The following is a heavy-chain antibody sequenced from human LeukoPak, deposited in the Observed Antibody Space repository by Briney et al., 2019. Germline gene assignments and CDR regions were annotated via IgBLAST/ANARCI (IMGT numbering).Heavy chain of an antibody. CDR3: AAGYSSGWQTYFDY. Sequence: GGSLRLSCAASGFTFSSYWMSWVRQAPGKGLEWVANIKQDGSEKYYVDSVKGRFTISRDNAKNSLYLQMNSLRAEDTAVYYCAAGYSSGWQTYFDYWGQGTLVTVSS. CDR2: IKQDGSEK. J-gene: IGHJ4*02. CDR1: GFTFSSYW. V-gene: IGHV3-7*03. D-gene: IGHD6-19*01.